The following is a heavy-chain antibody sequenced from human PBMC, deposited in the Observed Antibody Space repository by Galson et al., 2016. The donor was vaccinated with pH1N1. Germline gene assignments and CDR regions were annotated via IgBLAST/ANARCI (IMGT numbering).Heavy chain of an antibody. D-gene: IGHD3-3*01. V-gene: IGHV3-21*04. CDR3: AKNGTSIFGVITSPGHNYDVDV. J-gene: IGHJ6*03. Sequence: SLRLSCAASGFTFSSYSMNWVRQAPGKGLEWVSSISSNNIYIYYADSVKGRFTISRDNSGNTLYLQMNSLRAEDTAAYYCAKNGTSIFGVITSPGHNYDVDVWGQGTTVIVSS. CDR2: ISSNNIYI. CDR1: GFTFSSYS.